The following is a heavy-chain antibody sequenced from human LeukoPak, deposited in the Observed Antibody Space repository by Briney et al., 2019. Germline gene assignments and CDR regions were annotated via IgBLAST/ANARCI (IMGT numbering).Heavy chain of an antibody. CDR2: IYPADSDT. CDR1: GYGFPIYW. J-gene: IGHJ4*02. V-gene: IGHV5-51*01. D-gene: IGHD3-16*01. Sequence: GESLKVSCSGSGYGFPIYWIGWVRQMPGKGLEWMGIIYPADSDTRYSPSFQGQVTISADKSISTAYLQWSSLKASDTAMYYCARQYMTSAPFDYWGQGTQVTVSS. CDR3: ARQYMTSAPFDY.